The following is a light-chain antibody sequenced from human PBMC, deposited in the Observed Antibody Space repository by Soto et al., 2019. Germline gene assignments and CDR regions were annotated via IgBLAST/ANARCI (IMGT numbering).Light chain of an antibody. Sequence: QAVVTQPPSASGTPGQRVTISCSGGTSDIGSNAVSWYQQLPGTAPKLLIYNNNERPSGVPDRIAGSKSGTSASLAISGLQSEDEADYYSASWDDSLYGWVFGGGTKVTVL. CDR1: TSDIGSNA. J-gene: IGLJ3*02. V-gene: IGLV1-44*01. CDR3: ASWDDSLYGWV. CDR2: NNN.